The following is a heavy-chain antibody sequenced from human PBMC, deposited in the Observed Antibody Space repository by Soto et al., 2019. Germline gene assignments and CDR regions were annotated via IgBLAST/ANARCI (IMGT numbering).Heavy chain of an antibody. CDR2: ISGSGGST. CDR1: GLIFSNYK. CDR3: ASSWRWLQLYFDY. Sequence: GGSLRLSCAASGLIFSNYKMHWVRQAPGKGLEWVSAISGSGGSTYYADSVKGRFTISRDNSKNTLYLQMNSLRAEDTAVYYCASSWRWLQLYFDYWGQGTLVTVSS. D-gene: IGHD1-1*01. V-gene: IGHV3-23*01. J-gene: IGHJ4*02.